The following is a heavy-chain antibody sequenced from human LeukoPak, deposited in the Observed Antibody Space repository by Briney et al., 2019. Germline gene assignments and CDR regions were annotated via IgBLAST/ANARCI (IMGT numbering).Heavy chain of an antibody. CDR3: ARGIYTYGLSPFDP. CDR2: MNPNSANT. D-gene: IGHD5-18*01. CDR1: GYTFTSYD. J-gene: IGHJ5*02. V-gene: IGHV1-8*01. Sequence: GASVKVSCKASGYTFTSYDINWVRQATGQGLEWMGWMNPNSANTGYAQKFQGRVTKTRNTSISTAYMELSSLRSEDTAVYYCARGIYTYGLSPFDPWGQGTLVTVSS.